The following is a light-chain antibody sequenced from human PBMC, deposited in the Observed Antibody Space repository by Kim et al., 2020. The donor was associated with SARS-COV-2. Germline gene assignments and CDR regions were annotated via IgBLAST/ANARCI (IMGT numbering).Light chain of an antibody. CDR3: AAWDDSLNGVV. V-gene: IGLV1-44*01. CDR2: SNH. J-gene: IGLJ2*01. Sequence: GQRVTISCSGSSYNIGSNTVYWYQQLPGTAPKLLIYSNHQRPSGVPDRFSGSKSGTSASLAISGLQSEDEADYYCAAWDDSLNGVVFGGGTQLTVL. CDR1: SYNIGSNT.